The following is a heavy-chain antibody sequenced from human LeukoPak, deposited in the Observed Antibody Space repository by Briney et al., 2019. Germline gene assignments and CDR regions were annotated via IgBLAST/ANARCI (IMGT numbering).Heavy chain of an antibody. Sequence: GESLKISCQASGYTSGFSFTNLWIGWVRQMPGKGLEWVGVIYPGDSVTRYSPSLQGQVTISADKSINTAYLQWGSLKASDTAMYFCATSGGMAYCGGDCYSWGRGTQVTVS. V-gene: IGHV5-51*01. CDR3: ATSGGMAYCGGDCYS. J-gene: IGHJ4*02. D-gene: IGHD2-21*02. CDR2: IYPGDSVT. CDR1: GYTSGFSFTNLW.